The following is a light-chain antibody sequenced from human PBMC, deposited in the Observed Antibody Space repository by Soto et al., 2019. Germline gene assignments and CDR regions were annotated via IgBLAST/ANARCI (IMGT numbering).Light chain of an antibody. CDR2: GAF. J-gene: IGKJ5*01. CDR1: QSVTNF. CDR3: QQRNSWPPTFT. V-gene: IGKV3-11*01. Sequence: EIVLTQSPGTLSLSPGERATLSCRASQSVTNFLAWYQQKPGQAPRLLIYGAFNRATGIPARFSGSGSGTDFTLTISSLEPEDFAVYYCQQRNSWPPTFTFGQGTRLEI.